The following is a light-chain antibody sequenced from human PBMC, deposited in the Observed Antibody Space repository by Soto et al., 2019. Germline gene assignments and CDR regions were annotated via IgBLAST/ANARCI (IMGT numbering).Light chain of an antibody. V-gene: IGKV3-15*01. CDR1: QSVSTN. Sequence: ETVMTQSPATLSVSPEERATLSCGASQSVSTNLAWYQQKPGQVPRLLIYGASTRASDIPARFSGSGSGTEFTLTISSLQSEDFAVYYCQHYNEWPLTFGGGTKVEIE. CDR2: GAS. CDR3: QHYNEWPLT. J-gene: IGKJ4*01.